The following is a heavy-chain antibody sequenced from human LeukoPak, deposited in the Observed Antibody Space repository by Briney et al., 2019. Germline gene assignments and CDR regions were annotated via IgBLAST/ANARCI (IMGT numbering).Heavy chain of an antibody. J-gene: IGHJ5*02. D-gene: IGHD3-10*01. CDR2: IYCSGST. CDR3: ARSPSNMVRGVIIRRWFDP. CDR1: GGSISSYY. Sequence: PSETLSLTCTVSGGSISSYYWSWIRQPPGKGLEWIGYIYCSGSTNYNPSLKSRVTISVDTSKNQFSLKLSSVTAADTAVYYCARSPSNMVRGVIIRRWFDPWGQGTLVTVSS. V-gene: IGHV4-59*01.